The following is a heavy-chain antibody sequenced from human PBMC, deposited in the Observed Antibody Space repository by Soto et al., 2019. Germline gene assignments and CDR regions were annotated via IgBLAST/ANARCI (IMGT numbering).Heavy chain of an antibody. V-gene: IGHV1-18*04. CDR3: ASPVYSGSYYGMDV. CDR2: ISAYNGNT. J-gene: IGHJ6*02. Sequence: GASVKVSCKASGYTFTSYGISWVRQAPGQGLEWMGWISAYNGNTNYAQKLQGRVTMTTDTSTSTAYMELRSLRSDDTAVYYCASPVYSGSYYGMDVWGQGTTVTVSS. D-gene: IGHD1-26*01. CDR1: GYTFTSYG.